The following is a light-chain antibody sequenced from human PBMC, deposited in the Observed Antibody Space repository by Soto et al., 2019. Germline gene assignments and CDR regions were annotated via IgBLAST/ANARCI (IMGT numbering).Light chain of an antibody. Sequence: DVQMTQSPSSLSASVGDSVTITCRASQSISSYLNWYQQKPGKAPKLLIYAASSLQSGVPSRFSGSGSGTDFTLTISSLQPEDFATYYCQQNYSTPLTFGQGTRLEIK. V-gene: IGKV1-39*01. CDR3: QQNYSTPLT. CDR1: QSISSY. J-gene: IGKJ5*01. CDR2: AAS.